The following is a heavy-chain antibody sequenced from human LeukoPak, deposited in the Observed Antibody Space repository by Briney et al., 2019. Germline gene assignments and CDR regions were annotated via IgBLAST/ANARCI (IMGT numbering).Heavy chain of an antibody. J-gene: IGHJ4*02. Sequence: GGSLRLSCTASGFTFGDYAMSWFRQAPGKGLEWVGFIRSKAYGGTTEYAASVKGRFTISRDDSKSIAHLQMNSLKTEDTAVYYCTRNMDIAMADYWGQGTLVTVSS. V-gene: IGHV3-49*03. CDR3: TRNMDIAMADY. D-gene: IGHD5-18*01. CDR1: GFTFGDYA. CDR2: IRSKAYGGTT.